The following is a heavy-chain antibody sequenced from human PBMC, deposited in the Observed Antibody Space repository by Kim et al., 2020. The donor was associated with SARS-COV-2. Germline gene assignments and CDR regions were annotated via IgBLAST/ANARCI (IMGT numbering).Heavy chain of an antibody. CDR3: AKDRLPSVKYYINYRGMDV. V-gene: IGHV3-30*18. D-gene: IGHD3-10*01. CDR2: ILHDGCVK. CDR1: GFTFGSYG. J-gene: IGHJ6*02. Sequence: GGSLRLSCSGSGFTFGSYGIHWVRQAPGKGLEWVAVILHDGCVKNYFESVKGRFTISRDNSKNSVVLQMNSLRREDTAVYYCAKDRLPSVKYYINYRGMDVWGRGTTGTFSS.